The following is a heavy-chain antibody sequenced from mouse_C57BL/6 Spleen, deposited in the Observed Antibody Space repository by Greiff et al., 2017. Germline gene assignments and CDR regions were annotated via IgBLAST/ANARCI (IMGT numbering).Heavy chain of an antibody. J-gene: IGHJ1*03. CDR1: GYTFTSYW. CDR3: ARFYYGSSSYWYFDV. D-gene: IGHD1-1*01. V-gene: IGHV1-55*01. Sequence: QVQLQQPGAELVKPGASVKMSCKASGYTFTSYWITWVKQRPGQGLEWIGDIYPGSGSTNYNEKFKSKATLNVDTSSSTAYMQLSSLTSEDSAVYYCARFYYGSSSYWYFDVWGTGTTVTVSS. CDR2: IYPGSGST.